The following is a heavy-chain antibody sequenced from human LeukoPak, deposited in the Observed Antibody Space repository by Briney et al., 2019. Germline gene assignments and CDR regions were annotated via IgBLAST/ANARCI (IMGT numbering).Heavy chain of an antibody. D-gene: IGHD5-24*01. CDR1: GGSISSYKW. Sequence: SETLSLTCSVSGGSISSYKWWSWVRQPPGKGLEWIGEIHLNGNTNYNPSLKGRVTMSIDKSKNQFSLNLSSVTAADTAVYYCARGEWLLDPGDYWGQGTLVTVSS. CDR3: ARGEWLLDPGDY. J-gene: IGHJ4*02. CDR2: IHLNGNT. V-gene: IGHV4-4*02.